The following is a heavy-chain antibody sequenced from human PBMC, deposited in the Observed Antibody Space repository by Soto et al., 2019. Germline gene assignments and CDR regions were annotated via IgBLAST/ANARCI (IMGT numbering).Heavy chain of an antibody. CDR1: GFTFSSYG. CDR3: ARDRIAAADYYYYGMDV. Sequence: GGSLRLSCAASGFTFSSYGMHWVRQAPGKGLEWVAVIWYDGSNKYYADSVKGRFTISRDNSKNTLYLQMNSLRAEDTAVYYCARDRIAAADYYYYGMDVWGQGTRVTVSS. J-gene: IGHJ6*02. D-gene: IGHD6-13*01. V-gene: IGHV3-33*01. CDR2: IWYDGSNK.